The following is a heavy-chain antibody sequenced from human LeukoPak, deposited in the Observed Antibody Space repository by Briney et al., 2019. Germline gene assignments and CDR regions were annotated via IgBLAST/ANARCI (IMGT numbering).Heavy chain of an antibody. CDR2: ISGSGDNT. CDR3: ARVGHYDSTDY. J-gene: IGHJ4*02. D-gene: IGHD3-22*01. CDR1: GFTFSSYA. Sequence: GGSLRLSCAASGFTFSSYAMSWVRQVPGKGLEWVSVISGSGDNTYYADSVKGRFTISRDNSKNMLYLQMNSLRAEDTAVYYCARVGHYDSTDYWGQGTLVTVSS. V-gene: IGHV3-23*01.